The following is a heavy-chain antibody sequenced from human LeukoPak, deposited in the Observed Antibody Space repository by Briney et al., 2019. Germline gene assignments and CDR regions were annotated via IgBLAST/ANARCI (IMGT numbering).Heavy chain of an antibody. D-gene: IGHD3-22*01. CDR1: GGTFSSYA. CDR3: ARLGVYYDSSGYYDY. V-gene: IGHV1-69*13. CDR2: IIPIFGTA. Sequence: GASVKVSCKASGGTFSSYAISWVRQAPGQGLEWMGGIIPIFGTANYAQKFQGRVTITADESTSTAYMELGSLRSEDTAVYYCARLGVYYDSSGYYDYWGQGTLVTVSS. J-gene: IGHJ4*02.